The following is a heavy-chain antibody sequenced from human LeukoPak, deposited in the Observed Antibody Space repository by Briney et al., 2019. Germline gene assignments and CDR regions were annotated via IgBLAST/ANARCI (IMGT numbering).Heavy chain of an antibody. D-gene: IGHD3-10*01. CDR3: ARSTAGYYGSRRFDP. CDR2: INHSGST. J-gene: IGHJ5*02. V-gene: IGHV4-34*01. CDR1: GGSFSGYY. Sequence: SETLSLTCAVYGGSFSGYYWSWIRQPPGKGLEWIGEINHSGSTNYNPSLKSRVTISGDTSKNQFSLKLSSVTAADTAVYYCARSTAGYYGSRRFDPWGQGTLVTVSS.